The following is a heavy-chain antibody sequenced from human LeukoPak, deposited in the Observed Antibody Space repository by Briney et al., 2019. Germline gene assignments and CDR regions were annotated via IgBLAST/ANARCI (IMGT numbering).Heavy chain of an antibody. Sequence: GGSLRLSCAASGFTFSSYGMHWVRQAPGKGLEWVAVIRYDGSNKYYADSVKGRFTISRDNSKNTLYLQMNSLRAEDTAVYYCAREGIGNYYDSSGYYYWGQGTLVTVSS. J-gene: IGHJ4*02. D-gene: IGHD3-22*01. CDR3: AREGIGNYYDSSGYYY. CDR2: IRYDGSNK. V-gene: IGHV3-33*01. CDR1: GFTFSSYG.